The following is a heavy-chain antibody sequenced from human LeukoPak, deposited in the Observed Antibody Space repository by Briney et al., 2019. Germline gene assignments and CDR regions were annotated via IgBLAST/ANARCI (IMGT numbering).Heavy chain of an antibody. Sequence: SQTLSLTCAMSGDSVSNNVVTWNWLRQSPSRGLEWLGRTYYRSKWFNEYATSVRSRIAINPNTSNNQFSLQLSSVTPEDTAIYYCARHISSNGNFDYWSQGALVTVSS. CDR2: TYYRSKWFN. J-gene: IGHJ4*02. D-gene: IGHD1-26*01. V-gene: IGHV6-1*01. CDR3: ARHISSNGNFDY. CDR1: GDSVSNNVVT.